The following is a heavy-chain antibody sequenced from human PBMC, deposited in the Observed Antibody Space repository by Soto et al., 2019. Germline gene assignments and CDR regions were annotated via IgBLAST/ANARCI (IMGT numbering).Heavy chain of an antibody. CDR3: ARDQLIVVVPAAMYMDV. CDR1: GYTFTSYG. D-gene: IGHD2-2*01. Sequence: GASVKVSCKASGYTFTSYGISWVRQAPGQGLEWMGWISAYNGNTNYAQKLQGRVTMTTDTSTSTAYMELRSLRSDDTAVYYCARDQLIVVVPAAMYMDVWGKGTTVTVSS. CDR2: ISAYNGNT. V-gene: IGHV1-18*01. J-gene: IGHJ6*03.